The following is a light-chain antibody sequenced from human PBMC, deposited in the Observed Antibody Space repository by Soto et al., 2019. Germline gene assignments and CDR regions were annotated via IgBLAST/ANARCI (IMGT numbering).Light chain of an antibody. CDR3: SSYAGSNNLV. Sequence: QSVLTQPPSASGSPGQSVTISCTGTSSDVGGYHYVSWYQQHPGKAPKLMIHEVTKRPSGVPDRFSGSKSGNTASLTVSGLQGQDEAAYSCSSYAGSNNLVFGGGTKVTVL. V-gene: IGLV2-8*01. CDR2: EVT. J-gene: IGLJ2*01. CDR1: SSDVGGYHY.